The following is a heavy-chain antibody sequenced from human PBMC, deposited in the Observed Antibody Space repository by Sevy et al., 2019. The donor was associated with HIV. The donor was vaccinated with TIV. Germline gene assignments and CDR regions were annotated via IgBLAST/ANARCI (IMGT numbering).Heavy chain of an antibody. CDR3: AKGLVGRNFHFYL. Sequence: GGSLRLSCAASGFTFSRYGMHWVRQAPGKGLEWVASIRFDGNNKHYVDSVMGRFTISRDDSKNTLYLQMNSLRSEDTALLLCAKGLVGRNFHFYLWGQGGLVTVSS. CDR1: GFTFSRYG. V-gene: IGHV3-30*02. J-gene: IGHJ1*01. D-gene: IGHD3-3*02. CDR2: IRFDGNNK.